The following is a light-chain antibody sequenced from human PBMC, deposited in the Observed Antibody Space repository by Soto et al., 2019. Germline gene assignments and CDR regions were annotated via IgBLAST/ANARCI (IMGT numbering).Light chain of an antibody. CDR2: GNS. Sequence: QPVLTQPPSVSGAPGQRVTISCTGSSSNIGACYDVPWYQQLPGTAPKLLIYGNSNRPSGVPDRFSGSKSGTSASLAITGLQAEDEADYYCQSYDSSLSVVFGGGTQLTVL. CDR1: SSNIGACYD. V-gene: IGLV1-40*01. CDR3: QSYDSSLSVV. J-gene: IGLJ2*01.